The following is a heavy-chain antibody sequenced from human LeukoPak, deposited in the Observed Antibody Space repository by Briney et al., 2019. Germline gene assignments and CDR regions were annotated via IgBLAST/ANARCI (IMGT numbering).Heavy chain of an antibody. CDR3: ARDLRYSGWASRHDAFDI. CDR2: INPNSGGT. D-gene: IGHD6-19*01. V-gene: IGHV1-2*06. Sequence: ASVRVSCKASGYTFTGYYMHWVRQAPGQGLEWMGRINPNSGGTNYAQKFQGRVTMTRDTSISTAYMELSRLRSDDTAVYYCARDLRYSGWASRHDAFDIWGQGTMVTVSS. J-gene: IGHJ3*02. CDR1: GYTFTGYY.